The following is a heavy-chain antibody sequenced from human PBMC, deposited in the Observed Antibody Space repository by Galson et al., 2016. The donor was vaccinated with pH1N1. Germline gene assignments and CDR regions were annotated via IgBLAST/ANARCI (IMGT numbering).Heavy chain of an antibody. Sequence: SVKVSCKASGGTFSSYTFSWMRQAPGQGLEWMGGISPVFGTKNYAQKFQGRVTVSADESTSTAYMELSSLRSEDTAGYYCARSYSGYGRHYYSGMDVWGQGTTVTVSS. CDR1: GGTFSSYT. J-gene: IGHJ6*02. CDR3: ARSYSGYGRHYYSGMDV. V-gene: IGHV1-69*13. CDR2: ISPVFGTK. D-gene: IGHD5-12*01.